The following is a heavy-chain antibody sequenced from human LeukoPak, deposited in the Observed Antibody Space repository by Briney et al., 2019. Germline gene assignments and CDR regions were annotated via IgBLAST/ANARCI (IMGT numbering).Heavy chain of an antibody. V-gene: IGHV3-23*01. D-gene: IGHD5-18*01. CDR2: ISCSGGST. CDR1: GFTFSSYA. J-gene: IGHJ4*02. Sequence: GGSLRLSCAASGFTFSSYAMSWVRQAPGKGLEWVSAISCSGGSTYYADSVKGRFTISRDNSKNTLYLQMNSLRAEDTAVYYCAKVFELWFSECLDYWGQGTLVTVSS. CDR3: AKVFELWFSECLDY.